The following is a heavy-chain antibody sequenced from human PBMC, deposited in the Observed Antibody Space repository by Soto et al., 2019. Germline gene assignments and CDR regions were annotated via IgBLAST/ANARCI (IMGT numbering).Heavy chain of an antibody. D-gene: IGHD1-20*01. Sequence: PGGSLRLSCAASGFAFSSYGMHWVRQAPCKGLEWVAVIWFDGSQKYSADSVKGRFTISRDNSKNTLYLQMNSLRAEDTAVYYCARRYLPGSGPDYYTYAMDVWGQGTTVTVSS. J-gene: IGHJ6*02. CDR1: GFAFSSYG. CDR3: ARRYLPGSGPDYYTYAMDV. V-gene: IGHV3-33*01. CDR2: IWFDGSQK.